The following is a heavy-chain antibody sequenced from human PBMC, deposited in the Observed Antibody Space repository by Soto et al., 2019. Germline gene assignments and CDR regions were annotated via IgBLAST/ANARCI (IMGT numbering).Heavy chain of an antibody. CDR2: IGTAGDT. Sequence: PGGSLRLSCAAFGFTFSSYDMHWVRQATGKGLEWVSAIGTAGDTYYPGSVKGRFTISRENAKNSLYLQMNSLRAEDTAVYYCARGRYCSGGSCYSYYGMDVWGQGTMVTVSS. V-gene: IGHV3-13*01. CDR3: ARGRYCSGGSCYSYYGMDV. CDR1: GFTFSSYD. D-gene: IGHD2-15*01. J-gene: IGHJ6*02.